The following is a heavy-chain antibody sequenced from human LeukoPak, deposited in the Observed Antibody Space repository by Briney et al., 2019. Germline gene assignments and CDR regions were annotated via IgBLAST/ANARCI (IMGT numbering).Heavy chain of an antibody. Sequence: GGSLRLSCATSGFTLSSYTMHWARQAPGKGLEWVAVISFDGKNIDYADSVKGRFTISRDNSKNTLYLQMNSLGAEDTAVYYCARAYSSSWYAGYWGQGTQVTVSS. CDR2: ISFDGKNI. V-gene: IGHV3-30*04. CDR1: GFTLSSYT. CDR3: ARAYSSSWYAGY. D-gene: IGHD6-13*01. J-gene: IGHJ4*02.